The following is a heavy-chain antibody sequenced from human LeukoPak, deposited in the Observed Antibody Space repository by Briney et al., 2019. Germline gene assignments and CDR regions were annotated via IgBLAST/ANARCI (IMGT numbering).Heavy chain of an antibody. D-gene: IGHD5-24*01. CDR1: GGSISSSSYY. J-gene: IGHJ4*02. Sequence: SETLSLTCTVSGGSISSSSYYWGWIRQPPGKGLEWIGSIYYSGSTNYNPSLKSRVTISVDTSKNQFSLKLSSVTAADTAVYYCARYGDGYNFYYWGQGTLVTVSS. CDR3: ARYGDGYNFYY. V-gene: IGHV4-39*07. CDR2: IYYSGST.